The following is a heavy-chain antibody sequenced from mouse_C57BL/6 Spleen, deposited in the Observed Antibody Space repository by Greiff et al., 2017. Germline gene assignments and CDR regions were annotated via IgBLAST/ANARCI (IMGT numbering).Heavy chain of an antibody. V-gene: IGHV10-1*01. CDR3: VSAYSNYLYYAMDY. J-gene: IGHJ4*01. Sequence: EVQGVASGGGLVQPKGSLKLSCAASGFSFNTYAMNWVRQAPGKGLEWVARIRSKSNNYATYYADSVKDRFTISRDDSESMLYLHMNNLKTEDTAMYCCVSAYSNYLYYAMDYWGQGTSVTVSS. CDR1: GFSFNTYA. CDR2: IRSKSNNYAT. D-gene: IGHD2-5*01.